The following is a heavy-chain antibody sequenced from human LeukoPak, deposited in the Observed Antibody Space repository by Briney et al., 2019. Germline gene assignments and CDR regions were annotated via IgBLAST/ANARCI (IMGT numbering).Heavy chain of an antibody. J-gene: IGHJ4*02. CDR1: GFTFSSYN. CDR2: INSRTTTT. V-gene: IGHV3-48*01. Sequence: GGSLRLSCAASGFTFSSYNMKWVRQAPGKGLEWVSYINSRTTTTYYADSVKGRFTVSRDNGKNLLYLQVNSLRAEDTAVYYCVRAFNGNSFGYGYWGQGTLVTVSS. D-gene: IGHD5-18*01. CDR3: VRAFNGNSFGYGY.